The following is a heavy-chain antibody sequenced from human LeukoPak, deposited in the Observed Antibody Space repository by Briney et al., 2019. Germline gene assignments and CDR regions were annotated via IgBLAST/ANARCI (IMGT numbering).Heavy chain of an antibody. CDR1: SGSISSSSYY. CDR2: IYYSGST. V-gene: IGHV4-39*01. D-gene: IGHD1-26*01. Sequence: SETLSLTCTVSSGSISSSSYYWGWIRQPPGMGLEWIGSIYYSGSTYYNPSLKSRVTISVDTSKNQFSLKLSSVTAADTAVYYCARSYSGSYRWFDPWGQGTLVTVSS. J-gene: IGHJ5*02. CDR3: ARSYSGSYRWFDP.